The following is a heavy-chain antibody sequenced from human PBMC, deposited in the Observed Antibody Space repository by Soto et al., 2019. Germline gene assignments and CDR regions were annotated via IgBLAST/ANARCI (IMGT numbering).Heavy chain of an antibody. D-gene: IGHD3-10*01. J-gene: IGHJ4*02. CDR3: VKVGGKIKYFDY. CDR2: ISNNGGRT. CDR1: GFTFSNYA. Sequence: PGGSLRLSCSASGFTFSNYAMHWVRQAPGKGLEYVSAISNNGGRTYYADSVKGRFTISRDNSKNTLYLQMSSLRAEDTAVYYCVKVGGKIKYFDYWGQGTLVTVSS. V-gene: IGHV3-64D*06.